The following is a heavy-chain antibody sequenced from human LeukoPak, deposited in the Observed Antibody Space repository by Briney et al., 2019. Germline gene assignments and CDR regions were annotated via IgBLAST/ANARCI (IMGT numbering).Heavy chain of an antibody. CDR1: GFTFEDYA. V-gene: IGHV3-9*01. J-gene: IGHJ4*02. CDR2: ISWSGDNI. Sequence: GRSLRLSCAGSGFTFEDYAMHWVRQAPGKGLEWVSGISWSGDNIGYADSLQGRFTISRDNAKNSLFLQMNTLRPEDTAVYYCAKDRNYDYIWGHSPPARSEFDSWGQGTLVTVSS. CDR3: AKDRNYDYIWGHSPPARSEFDS. D-gene: IGHD3-16*01.